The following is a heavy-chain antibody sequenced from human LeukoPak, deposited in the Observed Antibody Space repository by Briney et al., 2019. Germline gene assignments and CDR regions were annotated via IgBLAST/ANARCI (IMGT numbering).Heavy chain of an antibody. D-gene: IGHD3-22*01. CDR2: INTNTGNP. CDR3: ARVEYYYDSSGYLPLFPDY. V-gene: IGHV7-4-1*02. J-gene: IGHJ4*02. Sequence: ASVKVSCTASGYTFTSYAMNWVRQAPGQGLEWMGWINTNTGNPTYAQGFTGRFVFSLDTSVSTAYLQISSLKAEDTAVYYCARVEYYYDSSGYLPLFPDYWGQGTLVTVSS. CDR1: GYTFTSYA.